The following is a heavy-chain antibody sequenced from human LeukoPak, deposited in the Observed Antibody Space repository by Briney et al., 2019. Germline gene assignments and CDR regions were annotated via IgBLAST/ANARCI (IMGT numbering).Heavy chain of an antibody. Sequence: GGSLRLSCAASGFIFSTYGMHWVRQAPGEGLEWVAVISYDGGNYDGGNKYYADSVKGRFTISRDNSKNTLYLQMNSLRAEDTAVFYCARDLGRYGGKTEFDYWGQGTLVTVSS. J-gene: IGHJ4*02. CDR3: ARDLGRYGGKTEFDY. V-gene: IGHV3-30*03. CDR2: ISYDGGNYDGGNK. D-gene: IGHD4-23*01. CDR1: GFIFSTYG.